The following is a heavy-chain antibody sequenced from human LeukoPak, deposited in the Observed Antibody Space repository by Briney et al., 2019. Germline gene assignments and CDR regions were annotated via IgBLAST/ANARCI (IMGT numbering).Heavy chain of an antibody. Sequence: PSETLCLTCAVYGGSFSGYYWSWIRQPPGKGLEWIGEINHSGSTNYNPSLKSRVTISVDTSKNQFSLKLSSVTAADTAVYYCARKRGYSGYANWFDPWGQGTLVTVSS. V-gene: IGHV4-34*01. D-gene: IGHD5-12*01. CDR1: GGSFSGYY. J-gene: IGHJ5*02. CDR3: ARKRGYSGYANWFDP. CDR2: INHSGST.